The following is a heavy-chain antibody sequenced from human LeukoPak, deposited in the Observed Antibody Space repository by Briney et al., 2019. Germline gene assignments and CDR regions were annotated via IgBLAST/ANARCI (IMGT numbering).Heavy chain of an antibody. Sequence: ASVKVSCKASGYTFPSYFMRWVRQAPGQGLEWMGIINPTGGSTTYAQKFQGRVTMTRDTSTSTVYMELSGLRSDDTAMYYCARTAARRFDYWGQGTLVTVSS. V-gene: IGHV1-46*01. CDR2: INPTGGST. CDR1: GYTFPSYF. D-gene: IGHD6-6*01. J-gene: IGHJ4*02. CDR3: ARTAARRFDY.